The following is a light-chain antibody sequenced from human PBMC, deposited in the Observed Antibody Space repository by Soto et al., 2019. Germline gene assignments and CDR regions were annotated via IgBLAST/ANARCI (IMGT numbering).Light chain of an antibody. CDR3: QQFDNPPFT. Sequence: DIQMTQSPSTLSASVGDRVTITCRASQSIRNWLAWYQDKPGKAPKLLIYGASSLESGVPSRFSGSGSGTHFTFTINSLQPEDVATYYCQQFDNPPFTFGPGTKVEIK. CDR2: GAS. CDR1: QSIRNW. V-gene: IGKV1-5*01. J-gene: IGKJ3*01.